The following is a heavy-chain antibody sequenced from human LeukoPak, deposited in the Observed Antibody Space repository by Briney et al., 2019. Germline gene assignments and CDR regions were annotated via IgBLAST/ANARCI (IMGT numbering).Heavy chain of an antibody. CDR3: ARHPDGDYAPPSDY. D-gene: IGHD4-17*01. V-gene: IGHV5-51*01. CDR2: IYPGDSDT. Sequence: WXRXMPGXXXEWXXXIYPGDSDTRYSPSFQGQVTISADKSISTAYLQWSSLKASDTAMYYCARHPDGDYAPPSDYWGQGTLVTVSS. J-gene: IGHJ4*02.